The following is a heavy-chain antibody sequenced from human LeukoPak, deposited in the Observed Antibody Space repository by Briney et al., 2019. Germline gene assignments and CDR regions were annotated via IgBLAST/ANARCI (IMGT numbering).Heavy chain of an antibody. V-gene: IGHV3-74*01. J-gene: IGHJ4*02. Sequence: GGSLRLSCGASGFTFSNYWMNWVRQAPGKGLVWVSRSSSDGGTTSYADSMRGRFTISRDNAKNTLYLQMNSLGAEDTAVYYCARGGGYCSGGSCWTYFDYWGQGTLVTVSS. CDR2: SSSDGGTT. CDR1: GFTFSNYW. CDR3: ARGGGYCSGGSCWTYFDY. D-gene: IGHD2-15*01.